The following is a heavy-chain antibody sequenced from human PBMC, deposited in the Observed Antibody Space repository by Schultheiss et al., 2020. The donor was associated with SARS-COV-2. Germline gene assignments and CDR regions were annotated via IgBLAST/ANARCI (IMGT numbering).Heavy chain of an antibody. Sequence: GGSLRLSCAGSGFTFSSYWMHWVRQAPGKGLVWVSRINSDGSSTSYADSVKGRFTISRDNAKNTLYLQMNSLRAEDTAVYYCARPQLKMYSSSSNWFDPWGQGTLVTVAS. CDR2: INSDGSST. CDR1: GFTFSSYW. D-gene: IGHD6-6*01. V-gene: IGHV3-74*01. J-gene: IGHJ5*02. CDR3: ARPQLKMYSSSSNWFDP.